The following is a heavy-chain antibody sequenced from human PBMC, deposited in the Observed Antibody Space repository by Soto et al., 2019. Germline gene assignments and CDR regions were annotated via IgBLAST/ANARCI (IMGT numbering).Heavy chain of an antibody. V-gene: IGHV4-59*01. J-gene: IGHJ6*02. CDR3: ARDRGSGSYYPYYYYAMDV. CDR2: IYNSGST. Sequence: WTWLRQPPGEGLEWIGYIYNSGSTNYNPSLKSRVTISVDTSKNQFSLELRSVTAADTAVYFCARDRGSGSYYPYYYYAMDVWGQGTTVTVSS. D-gene: IGHD3-10*01.